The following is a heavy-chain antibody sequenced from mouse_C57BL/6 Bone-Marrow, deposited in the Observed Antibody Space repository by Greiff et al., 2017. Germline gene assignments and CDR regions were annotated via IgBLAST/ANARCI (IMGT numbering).Heavy chain of an antibody. D-gene: IGHD2-3*01. V-gene: IGHV5-17*01. J-gene: IGHJ4*01. CDR3: ARPDGYYLYYYAMDY. Sequence: EVQRVESGGGLVKPGGSLKLSCAASGFTFSDYGMHWVRQAPEKGLEWVAYISSGSSTIYYADTVKGRFTISRDNAKNTLFLQMTSLRSEDTAMYYCARPDGYYLYYYAMDYWGQGTSVTVSS. CDR1: GFTFSDYG. CDR2: ISSGSSTI.